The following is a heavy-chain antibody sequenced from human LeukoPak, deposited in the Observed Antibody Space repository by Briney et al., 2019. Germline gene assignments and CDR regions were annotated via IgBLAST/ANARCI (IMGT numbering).Heavy chain of an antibody. CDR3: AKGGLGGIFRAFDI. V-gene: IGHV3-23*01. CDR2: ISVSGGST. CDR1: GLTSNNYA. D-gene: IGHD3-16*01. Sequence: GGSLRLSCAASGLTSNNYAMSWVRQAPGKGLEWVAGISVSGGSTFYADSVKGRFTISRDNSKKTLYLQMNSLRAEDTAVYYCAKGGLGGIFRAFDIWGQGTMVTVSS. J-gene: IGHJ3*02.